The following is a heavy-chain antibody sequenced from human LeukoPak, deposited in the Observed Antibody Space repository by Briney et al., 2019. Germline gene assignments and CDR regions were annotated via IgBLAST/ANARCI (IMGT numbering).Heavy chain of an antibody. Sequence: ASVKGSCKASGYTFTSYYMHWVRQAPGQGLEWMGIINPSGGSTSYAQKFQGRVTMTRDMSTSTVYMELSSLRSEDTAVYYCAREIAAAGKGFDPWGQGTLVTVSS. J-gene: IGHJ5*02. CDR2: INPSGGST. CDR1: GYTFTSYY. CDR3: AREIAAAGKGFDP. D-gene: IGHD6-13*01. V-gene: IGHV1-46*01.